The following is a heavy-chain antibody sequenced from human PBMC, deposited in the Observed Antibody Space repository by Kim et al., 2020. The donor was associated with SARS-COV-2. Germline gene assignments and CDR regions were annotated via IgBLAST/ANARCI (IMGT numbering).Heavy chain of an antibody. Sequence: GGSLRLSCAASGFTFSSYSMNWVRQAPGKGLEWVSYISSSSSTIYYADSVKGRFTISRDNAKNSLYLQMNSLRDEDTAVYYCARVLCDSSGYYYSCGGGRADIWGQGAMVTVSS. CDR3: ARVLCDSSGYYYSCGGGRADI. CDR2: ISSSSSTI. CDR1: GFTFSSYS. D-gene: IGHD3-22*01. V-gene: IGHV3-48*02. J-gene: IGHJ3*02.